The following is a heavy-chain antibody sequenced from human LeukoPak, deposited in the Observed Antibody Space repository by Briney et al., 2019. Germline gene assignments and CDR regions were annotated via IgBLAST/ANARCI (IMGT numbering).Heavy chain of an antibody. CDR2: IRSKAYGGTT. V-gene: IGHV3-49*03. Sequence: GSLRLSRTASGFTFGDYAMSWFRPAPGKGLEWVGFIRSKAYGGTTEYAASVKGRFTISRDNSKGSAYLRMNSLKTEDTAVYYCTRGYDDGSGYYKPLYYYYYMDVWGKGTTVTVSS. D-gene: IGHD3-22*01. CDR3: TRGYDDGSGYYKPLYYYYYMDV. CDR1: GFTFGDYA. J-gene: IGHJ6*03.